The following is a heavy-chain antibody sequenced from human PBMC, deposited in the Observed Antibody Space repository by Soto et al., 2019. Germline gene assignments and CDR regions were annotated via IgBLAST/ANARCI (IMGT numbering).Heavy chain of an antibody. Sequence: PGGSLRLSCAASGFTFSSYGMHWVRQAPGKGLEWVAVICCDGSSKYYADSVKGRFTISRDNSKNTLYLQMNSLRAEDTAVYYCARVVVVIPPGYYYAMDVWGQGTTVTVSS. CDR1: GFTFSSYG. J-gene: IGHJ6*02. D-gene: IGHD3-22*01. V-gene: IGHV3-33*08. CDR3: ARVVVVIPPGYYYAMDV. CDR2: ICCDGSSK.